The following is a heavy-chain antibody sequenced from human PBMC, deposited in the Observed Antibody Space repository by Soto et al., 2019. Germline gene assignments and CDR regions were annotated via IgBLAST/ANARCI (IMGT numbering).Heavy chain of an antibody. V-gene: IGHV1-69*13. CDR1: GGTFSSYA. CDR2: IIPIFGTA. D-gene: IGHD6-13*01. J-gene: IGHJ4*02. CDR3: ARDPFAAGTLIGIFDY. Sequence: SVKVSCKDSGGTFSSYAISWVRQAPGQGLEWMGGIIPIFGTANYAQKFQGRVTITADESTSTAYMELSSLRSEDTAVYYCARDPFAAGTLIGIFDYWGQGTLVTVSS.